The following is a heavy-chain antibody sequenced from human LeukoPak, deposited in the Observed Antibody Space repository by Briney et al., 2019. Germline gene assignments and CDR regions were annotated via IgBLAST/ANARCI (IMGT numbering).Heavy chain of an antibody. D-gene: IGHD2-2*01. V-gene: IGHV1-18*01. CDR3: AKDRGRYCSSISWYAGAFDI. J-gene: IGHJ3*02. CDR1: GYTFTDYG. Sequence: GSVKVSCKASGYTFTDYGINWVPQAPGQGLEWMGWISAYNGNANYTQKLQGRVTMTTDTSTRTAYMELRSLRSEDTAVYYCAKDRGRYCSSISWYAGAFDIRGQGTMVTVSS. CDR2: ISAYNGNA.